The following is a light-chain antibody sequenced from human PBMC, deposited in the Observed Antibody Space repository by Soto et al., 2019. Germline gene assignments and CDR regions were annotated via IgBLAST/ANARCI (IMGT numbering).Light chain of an antibody. CDR3: QQYASSPLT. CDR1: QSVSSSY. CDR2: GAS. V-gene: IGKV3-20*01. J-gene: IGKJ3*01. Sequence: EIVLTQSPGTLSLSPGEGATLSCRASQSVSSSYLAWYQQKPGQAPRLLIYGASSRATGIPDRFSGSGSGTDFTLTINRLEPEDFAVYYCQQYASSPLTCGPGTKVDIK.